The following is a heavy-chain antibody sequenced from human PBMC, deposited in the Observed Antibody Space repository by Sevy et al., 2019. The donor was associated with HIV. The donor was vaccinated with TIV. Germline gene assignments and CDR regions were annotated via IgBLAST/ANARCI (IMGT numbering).Heavy chain of an antibody. V-gene: IGHV3-21*01. CDR1: GLTFSNDN. D-gene: IGHD6-19*01. CDR3: ASDGKVPVPGLYYFDY. J-gene: IGHJ4*01. CDR2: ISSESGYI. Sequence: GGSLRLSCAASGLTFSNDNMNWVRQAPGKGLEWVSFISSESGYIYYADSVKGRFSISRDNAKNSLYLQMNSLRAEDTAVYYCASDGKVPVPGLYYFDYWGHGTLVTVSS.